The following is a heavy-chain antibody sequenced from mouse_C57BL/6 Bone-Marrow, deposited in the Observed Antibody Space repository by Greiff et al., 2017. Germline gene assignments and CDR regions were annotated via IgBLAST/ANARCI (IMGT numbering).Heavy chain of an antibody. CDR1: GFNIKDDY. V-gene: IGHV14-4*01. J-gene: IGHJ3*01. CDR2: IDPENGDT. CDR3: TPITTVVAPFAY. D-gene: IGHD1-1*01. Sequence: VQLQQSGAELVRPGASVKLSCTASGFNIKDDYMHWVKQRPEQGLEWIGWIDPENGDTEYASKFQGKATITADTSSNPAYLQLSSLTSEDTAVYYCTPITTVVAPFAYWGQGTLVTVSA.